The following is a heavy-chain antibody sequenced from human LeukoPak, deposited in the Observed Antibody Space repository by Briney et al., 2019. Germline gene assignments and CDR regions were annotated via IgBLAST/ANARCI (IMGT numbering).Heavy chain of an antibody. D-gene: IGHD6-13*01. V-gene: IGHV4-34*01. CDR1: GGSFSGYY. J-gene: IGHJ4*02. Sequence: SETLSLTCAVYGGSFSGYYWSWIRQPPGKGLEWIGEINHSGSTNYNPSLKSRVTIPVDTSKNQFSLKLSSVTAADTAVYYCARGLAAGSSLFFDYWGQGTLVTVSS. CDR3: ARGLAAGSSLFFDY. CDR2: INHSGST.